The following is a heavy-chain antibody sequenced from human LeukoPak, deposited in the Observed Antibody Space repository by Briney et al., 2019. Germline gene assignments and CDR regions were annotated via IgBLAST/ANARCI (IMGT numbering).Heavy chain of an antibody. V-gene: IGHV1-46*01. CDR1: GYTFTSYY. Sequence: ASVKVSCKASGYTFTSYYMHWVRQAPGQGLEWMGIINPSGGSTSYAQKFQGRVTMTRDTSTSTAYMELRSLRSDDTAVYYCARDDIVSNYYDSSGSFNFWGQGTLVTVSS. CDR3: ARDDIVSNYYDSSGSFNF. CDR2: INPSGGST. D-gene: IGHD3-22*01. J-gene: IGHJ4*02.